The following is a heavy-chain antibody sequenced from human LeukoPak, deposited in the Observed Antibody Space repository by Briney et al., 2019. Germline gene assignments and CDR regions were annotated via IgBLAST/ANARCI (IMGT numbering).Heavy chain of an antibody. CDR3: AREGALHDTGDHYLSWFDP. J-gene: IGHJ5*02. Sequence: ASVKVSCKTSGYTFSSYGIAWVRQAPGQGLEWMGWISGYNGKTNYAENLQGRVTMTTDTSTSTGYMELRSLRSDDTAVYYCAREGALHDTGDHYLSWFDPWDQGTLVTVSS. V-gene: IGHV1-18*01. CDR2: ISGYNGKT. D-gene: IGHD2-8*02. CDR1: GYTFSSYG.